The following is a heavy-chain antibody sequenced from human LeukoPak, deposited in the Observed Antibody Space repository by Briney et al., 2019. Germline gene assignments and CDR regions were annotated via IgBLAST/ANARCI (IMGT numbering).Heavy chain of an antibody. CDR2: MNPNSGNT. CDR1: GYTFTSYD. Sequence: ASVKVSCKASGYTFTSYDINWVRQATGQGLEWMGWMNPNSGNTGYAQKFQGRVTMTRNTSISTAYMELSSLRSEDTAVYYCVIRYFDWLRAFDIWGQGTMVTVSS. J-gene: IGHJ3*02. D-gene: IGHD3-9*01. CDR3: VIRYFDWLRAFDI. V-gene: IGHV1-8*01.